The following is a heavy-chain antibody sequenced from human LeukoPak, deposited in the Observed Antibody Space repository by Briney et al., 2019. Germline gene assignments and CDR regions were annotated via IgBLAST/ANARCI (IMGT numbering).Heavy chain of an antibody. CDR1: GGSISSGGYY. CDR2: IYYSGST. J-gene: IGHJ4*02. Sequence: SETLSLTCTVSGGSISSGGYYLSWIRQHPGKGPEWIGYIYYSGSTYYNPSLKSRVTISVDTSKNQFSLKLSSVTAADTAVYYCASTPSGSSAWYYFDKWGQGTLVTVSS. V-gene: IGHV4-31*03. CDR3: ASTPSGSSAWYYFDK. D-gene: IGHD6-19*01.